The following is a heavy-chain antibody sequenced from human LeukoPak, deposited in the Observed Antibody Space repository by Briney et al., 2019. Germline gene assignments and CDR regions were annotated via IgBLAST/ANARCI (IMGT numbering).Heavy chain of an antibody. D-gene: IGHD3-10*01. Sequence: GGSLRLSCAASGFTFSSYNMNWVRQAPGKGLEWVSYISASSSTIYYADSVKGRFTISRDNAKNSLYLQMNSLRDEDTAVFYCARGPYYPGSGTITPFDYWGQGTLVTVSS. J-gene: IGHJ4*02. CDR1: GFTFSSYN. CDR2: ISASSSTI. V-gene: IGHV3-48*02. CDR3: ARGPYYPGSGTITPFDY.